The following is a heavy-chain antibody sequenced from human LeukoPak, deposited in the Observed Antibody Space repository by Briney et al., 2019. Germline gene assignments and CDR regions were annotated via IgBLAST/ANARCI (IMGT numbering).Heavy chain of an antibody. J-gene: IGHJ4*02. CDR1: GFTFDDYA. CDR2: ISWNSGSI. V-gene: IGHV3-9*01. CDR3: AKGDHYYGSGNFDY. D-gene: IGHD3-10*01. Sequence: PGGSLRLSCAASGFTFDDYAMHWVRQAPGKALEWVSGISWNSGSIGYADSVKGRFTISRDNAKNSLYLQMNSLRAEDTALYYCAKGDHYYGSGNFDYWGQGTLVTVSS.